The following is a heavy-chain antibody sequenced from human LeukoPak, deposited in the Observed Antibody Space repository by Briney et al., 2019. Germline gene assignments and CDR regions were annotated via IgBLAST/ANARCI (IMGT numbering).Heavy chain of an antibody. Sequence: GGSLRLSCAASGFSFSYYGMHWVRQAPGKGLEWVVVIWYDGSNKNYADSVKGRFTISRDNSMNTLYLQMNSLRGEDTALYYCARARDNYDNSGFSALEYWGQGTLVTVSS. J-gene: IGHJ4*02. CDR3: ARARDNYDNSGFSALEY. CDR1: GFSFSYYG. D-gene: IGHD3-22*01. CDR2: IWYDGSNK. V-gene: IGHV3-33*01.